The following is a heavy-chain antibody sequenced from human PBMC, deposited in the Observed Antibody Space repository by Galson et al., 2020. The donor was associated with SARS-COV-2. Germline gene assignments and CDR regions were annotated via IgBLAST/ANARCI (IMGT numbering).Heavy chain of an antibody. Sequence: GGSLRLSCEASEFNFSNYWMHWVRQAPGKGLVWVSRINSEGNSTNYADSVRGRFTVSRDNAKNTLFLQMNSLRVEDTAVYYCARHSSLDIWGQGTMVTVSS. CDR3: ARHSSLDI. J-gene: IGHJ3*02. V-gene: IGHV3-74*01. CDR2: INSEGNST. CDR1: EFNFSNYW. D-gene: IGHD1-26*01.